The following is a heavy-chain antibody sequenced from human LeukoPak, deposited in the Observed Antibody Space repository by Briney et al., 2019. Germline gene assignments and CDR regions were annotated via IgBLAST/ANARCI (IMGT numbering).Heavy chain of an antibody. J-gene: IGHJ6*03. Sequence: QPGGSLRLSCAASGFTFSSYWMSWVRQAPGKGLECVANIKQDGSEKYYVDSVKGRFTISRDNAKNSLYLQMNSLRAEDTAVYYCARVDFWSGYYSYYYYMDVWGKGTTVTVSS. CDR1: GFTFSSYW. D-gene: IGHD3-3*01. CDR2: IKQDGSEK. CDR3: ARVDFWSGYYSYYYYMDV. V-gene: IGHV3-7*04.